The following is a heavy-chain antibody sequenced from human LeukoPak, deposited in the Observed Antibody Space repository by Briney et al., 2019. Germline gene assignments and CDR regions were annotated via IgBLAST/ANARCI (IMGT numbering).Heavy chain of an antibody. V-gene: IGHV3-74*01. Sequence: GGSLRLSCAASGFTLSSYWMHWVRQAPGKGLVWVLRINRDGSSTSYADSVKGRFRISRDNAKNTLFLQMSSLRAEDTGVYYCSKDHTGPQDSWGQGTLVTVSS. CDR2: INRDGSST. J-gene: IGHJ4*02. CDR3: SKDHTGPQDS. CDR1: GFTLSSYW. D-gene: IGHD4-17*01.